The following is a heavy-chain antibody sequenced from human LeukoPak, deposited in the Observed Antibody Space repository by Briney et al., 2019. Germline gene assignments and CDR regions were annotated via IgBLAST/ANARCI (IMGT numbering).Heavy chain of an antibody. CDR3: AKPGYSSGWYIFDY. J-gene: IGHJ4*02. CDR2: ISGSGGST. D-gene: IGHD6-19*01. Sequence: GGSLRLSCAASGFTFSSYAMSWVRQAPGKGLEWVSAISGSGGSTYYADSVKRRFTISRDNSKNTLYLQMHSLRAEDTAVYYCAKPGYSSGWYIFDYWGQGTLVTVSS. V-gene: IGHV3-23*01. CDR1: GFTFSSYA.